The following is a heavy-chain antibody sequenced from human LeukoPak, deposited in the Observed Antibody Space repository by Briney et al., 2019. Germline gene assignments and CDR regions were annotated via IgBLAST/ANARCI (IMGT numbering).Heavy chain of an antibody. CDR2: ISAYNGNT. Sequence: ASVKVSCKAAGYTFTDFYIHWVRQAPGQGLEWMGWISAYNGNTNYAQKLQGRVTMTTDTSTSTAYMELRSLRSDDTAVYYCARDWSYYYDSGDAFDIWGQGTMVTVSS. J-gene: IGHJ3*02. D-gene: IGHD3-22*01. V-gene: IGHV1-18*04. CDR3: ARDWSYYYDSGDAFDI. CDR1: GYTFTDFY.